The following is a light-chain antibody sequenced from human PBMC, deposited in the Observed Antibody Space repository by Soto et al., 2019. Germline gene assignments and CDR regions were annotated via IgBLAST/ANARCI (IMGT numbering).Light chain of an antibody. CDR1: SSDVGGYNY. V-gene: IGLV2-14*01. J-gene: IGLJ1*01. CDR2: EVS. CDR3: GSYTSSRIYV. Sequence: QSVLTQPASVSVSPGQSITISCTGTSSDVGGYNYVSWYQQHPGKAPKLMIYEVSNRPSGVSDRFSGSKSGNTASLTISGLQAEDEADYYCGSYTSSRIYVFGAGTKLTV.